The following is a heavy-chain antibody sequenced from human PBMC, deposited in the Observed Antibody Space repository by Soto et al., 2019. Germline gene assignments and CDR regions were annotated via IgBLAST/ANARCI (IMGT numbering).Heavy chain of an antibody. D-gene: IGHD2-2*02. J-gene: IGHJ6*02. V-gene: IGHV3-33*01. CDR3: ARDPIPIGMDV. CDR2: IWYDGSNK. Sequence: GGSLRLSCAASGFTFSSYGMHWVRQAPGKGLEWVAVIWYDGSNKYYADSVKGRFTISRDNSKNTLYLQMNSLRAEDTAVYYCARDPIPIGMDVWGQGTTVTVSS. CDR1: GFTFSSYG.